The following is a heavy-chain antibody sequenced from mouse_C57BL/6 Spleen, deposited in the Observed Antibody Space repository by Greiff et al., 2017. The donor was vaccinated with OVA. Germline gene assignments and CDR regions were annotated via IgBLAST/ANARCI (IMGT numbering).Heavy chain of an antibody. CDR3: TRELEYFDV. V-gene: IGHV5-9-1*02. J-gene: IGHJ1*03. CDR2: ISSGGDYI. CDR1: GFTFSSYA. Sequence: EVKVEESGEGLVKPGGSLKLSCAASGFTFSSYAMSWVRQTPEKRLEWVAYISSGGDYIYYADTVKGRFTISRDNARNTLYLQMSSLKSEDTAMYYCTRELEYFDVWGTGTTVTVSS.